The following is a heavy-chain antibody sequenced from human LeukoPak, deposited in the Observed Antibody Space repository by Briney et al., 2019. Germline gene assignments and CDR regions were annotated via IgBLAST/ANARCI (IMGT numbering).Heavy chain of an antibody. D-gene: IGHD1-20*01. V-gene: IGHV1-69*01. CDR3: AREDNWNGGAFDI. CDR1: GGTFSSYA. CDR2: IIPIFGTA. J-gene: IGHJ3*02. Sequence: SVKVSCKASGGTFSSYAISWVRQAPGQGLEWMGGIIPIFGTANYAQKFQGRVTITADESTSTAYMELSSLRSEDTAVYYCAREDNWNGGAFDIWGQGTMVTVSS.